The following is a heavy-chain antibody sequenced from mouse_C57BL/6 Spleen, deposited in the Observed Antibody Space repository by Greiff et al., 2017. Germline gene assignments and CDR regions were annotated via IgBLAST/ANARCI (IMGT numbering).Heavy chain of an antibody. D-gene: IGHD1-1*01. Sequence: EVMLVESGGGLVQPKGSLKLSCAASGFTFNTYAMHWVRQAPGKGLEWGARIRSKSSNYATYYADSVKDRFTISRDDSQSMLYLQMNNLRTEDTAMYYCVRETITTDAMDYWGQGTSVTVSS. V-gene: IGHV10-3*01. CDR2: IRSKSSNYAT. CDR3: VRETITTDAMDY. J-gene: IGHJ4*01. CDR1: GFTFNTYA.